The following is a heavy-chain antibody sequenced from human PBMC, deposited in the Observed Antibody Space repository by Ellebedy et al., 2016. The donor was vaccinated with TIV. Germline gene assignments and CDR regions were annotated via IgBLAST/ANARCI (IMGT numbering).Heavy chain of an antibody. D-gene: IGHD2-2*01. J-gene: IGHJ6*02. CDR1: GFTFSIYA. CDR2: ISGSGDST. Sequence: GESLKISCAASGFTFSIYAISWVRPASGKGLEWVSLISGSGDSTYYSDSVKGWFTISRDNSKNTVDLQMNSLRAEDTAVYSCARPTVPATICGACGMDVWGQGTTVIVSS. V-gene: IGHV3-23*01. CDR3: ARPTVPATICGACGMDV.